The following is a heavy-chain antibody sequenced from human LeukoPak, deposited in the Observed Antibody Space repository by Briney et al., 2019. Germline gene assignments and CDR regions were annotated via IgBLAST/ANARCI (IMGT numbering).Heavy chain of an antibody. Sequence: SETLSLTCTVSGGSISSYYWSWIRQPAGKGLEWIGRIYTSGSTNYNPSLKSRVTMSVDTSKNQFSLKLSSVTAADTAVYYCARDLIDYDFWSGSNWFDPWGQVTLVPVSS. CDR3: ARDLIDYDFWSGSNWFDP. D-gene: IGHD3-3*01. J-gene: IGHJ5*02. CDR1: GGSISSYY. V-gene: IGHV4-4*07. CDR2: IYTSGST.